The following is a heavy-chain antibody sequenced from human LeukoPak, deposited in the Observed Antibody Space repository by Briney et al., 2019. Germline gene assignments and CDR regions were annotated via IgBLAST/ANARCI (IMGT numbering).Heavy chain of an antibody. Sequence: ASVKVSCKASGYTFTGYYMHWVRQAPGQGLEWMGWINPNSGGTNYAQKFQGRVTMTRDTSISTAYMELSGLRSDDTAVYYCARAEECSGGSCYPGGGLFDYWGQGTLVTVSS. V-gene: IGHV1-2*02. D-gene: IGHD2-15*01. J-gene: IGHJ4*02. CDR3: ARAEECSGGSCYPGGGLFDY. CDR1: GYTFTGYY. CDR2: INPNSGGT.